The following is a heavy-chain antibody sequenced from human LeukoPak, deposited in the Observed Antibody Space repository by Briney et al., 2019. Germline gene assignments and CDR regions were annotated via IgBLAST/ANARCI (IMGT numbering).Heavy chain of an antibody. D-gene: IGHD3-22*01. CDR1: GFTFSSYG. CDR2: IWYDGSSK. Sequence: PGRSLRLSCAASGFTFSSYGMHWVRQAPGKGLEWVAVIWYDGSSKYYADSVKGRFTISRDNSKNTLYLQMNSLRAEDTAVYYCARDYDSSGPDYWGQGTLVTASS. V-gene: IGHV3-33*01. J-gene: IGHJ4*02. CDR3: ARDYDSSGPDY.